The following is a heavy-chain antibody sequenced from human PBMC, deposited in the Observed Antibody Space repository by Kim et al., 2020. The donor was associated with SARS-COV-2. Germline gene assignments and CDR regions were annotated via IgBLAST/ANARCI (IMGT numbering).Heavy chain of an antibody. D-gene: IGHD3-16*02. V-gene: IGHV3-9*01. CDR2: ISCNSGSI. CDR3: ARAEYYDYVRGSYRYDYCDYYGRVV. J-gene: IGHJ6*02. CDR1: GFTFRDYA. Sequence: GGSLRLSCAASGFTFRDYAMHWVRQVPGKGLEWVSCISCNSGSIYYADSVKGRFTISRDNAKNSLYLQMNILRAEDTALYYCARAEYYDYVRGSYRYDYCDYYGRVVWGQGPPVTVSS.